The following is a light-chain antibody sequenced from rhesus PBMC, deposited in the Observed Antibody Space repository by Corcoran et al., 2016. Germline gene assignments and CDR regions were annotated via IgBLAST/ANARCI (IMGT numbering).Light chain of an antibody. V-gene: IGKV2-104*02. CDR1: QSLLDSEDGNTY. J-gene: IGKJ1*01. Sequence: DIVMTQTPLSLPVTPGEPASISCRSSQSLLDSEDGNTYLDWYLQKPGQSPQLLIYVVSNRASGVPERFSGSWSDTDFTLKISIVEAEDVGVYYCMKALEFPPTFGQGTKVESK. CDR2: VVS. CDR3: MKALEFPPT.